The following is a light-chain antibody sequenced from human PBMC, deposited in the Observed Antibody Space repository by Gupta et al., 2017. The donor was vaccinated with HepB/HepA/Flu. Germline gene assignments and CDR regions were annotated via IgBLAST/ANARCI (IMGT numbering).Light chain of an antibody. V-gene: IGKV1-27*01. Sequence: DFQMNPSPTSMSASVGDRVTITCRASQGIRNYLALYQQKPGKVPKLLIYAASTLQSGVPSRFSGSGSGTDFTLTISSLQPEDVATYYCQQYNISPPTFGQGTRLEIK. J-gene: IGKJ5*01. CDR3: QQYNISPPT. CDR1: QGIRNY. CDR2: AAS.